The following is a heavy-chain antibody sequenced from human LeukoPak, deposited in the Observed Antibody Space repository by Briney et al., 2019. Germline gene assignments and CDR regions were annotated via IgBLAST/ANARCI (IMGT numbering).Heavy chain of an antibody. CDR2: ISGSGGST. Sequence: GGSLRLSCAASGFTFSSYAMSWVRQAPGKGLEWVSAISGSGGSTYYADSVKGRFTISRDIAKNSLYLQMNSLRAEDTAVYYCARVKLDGSGQDYWGQGTLVTVSS. V-gene: IGHV3-23*01. CDR1: GFTFSSYA. D-gene: IGHD3-10*01. CDR3: ARVKLDGSGQDY. J-gene: IGHJ4*02.